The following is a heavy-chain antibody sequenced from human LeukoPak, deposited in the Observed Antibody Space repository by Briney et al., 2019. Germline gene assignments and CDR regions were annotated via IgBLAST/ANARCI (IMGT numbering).Heavy chain of an antibody. D-gene: IGHD1-26*01. CDR2: IIAYNGNT. Sequence: GASVKVSCKASGGTFSSYAISWVRQAPGQGLEWMGWIIAYNGNTNYAQKLQGRVTMTTDTSTSTAYMELSRLRSDDTAVYYCARALVGATSIDPWGQGTLVTVSS. J-gene: IGHJ5*02. V-gene: IGHV1-18*01. CDR3: ARALVGATSIDP. CDR1: GGTFSSYA.